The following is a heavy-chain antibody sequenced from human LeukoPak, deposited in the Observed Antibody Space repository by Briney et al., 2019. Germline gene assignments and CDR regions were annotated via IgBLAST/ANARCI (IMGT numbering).Heavy chain of an antibody. D-gene: IGHD3-3*01. Sequence: ASVKVSCKVSGYTLTELAMHWVRQAPGKGLEWMGGFHPEDGETIYAQKFQGRVTMTEDTSTDTAYMELSSLRSEDTAVYYCATHRGYDFWSGNAFDIWSQGTMVTVSS. J-gene: IGHJ3*02. CDR1: GYTLTELA. V-gene: IGHV1-24*01. CDR3: ATHRGYDFWSGNAFDI. CDR2: FHPEDGET.